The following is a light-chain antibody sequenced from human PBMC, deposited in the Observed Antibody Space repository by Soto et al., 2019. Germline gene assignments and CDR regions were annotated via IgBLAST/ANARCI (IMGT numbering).Light chain of an antibody. Sequence: AIQMTQSPSSLSASVGDRVTITCRASQGIRNDVGWYQQKPGKAPKVLIYAASHLQSEVPSRFSGVVSGTDFTLTISSLQPEDFATYYCLQDYDYPLTFGQGTRLEIK. CDR3: LQDYDYPLT. J-gene: IGKJ5*01. CDR2: AAS. V-gene: IGKV1-6*01. CDR1: QGIRND.